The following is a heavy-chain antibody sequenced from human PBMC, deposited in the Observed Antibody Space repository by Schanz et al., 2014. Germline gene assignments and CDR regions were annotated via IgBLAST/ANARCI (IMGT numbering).Heavy chain of an antibody. Sequence: QVQLEESGGGVVQPGGSLRLSCVASGFSFSGFAVHWVRQAPGKGLEWVSIVSHDGFTKHYADSVRGRFTISRDNPKNSLCLQMNSLRAEDTALYYCARVLGGDEGLDQWGQGTLVTVSS. CDR2: VSHDGFTK. D-gene: IGHD4-17*01. V-gene: IGHV3-30*04. CDR1: GFSFSGFA. J-gene: IGHJ4*02. CDR3: ARVLGGDEGLDQ.